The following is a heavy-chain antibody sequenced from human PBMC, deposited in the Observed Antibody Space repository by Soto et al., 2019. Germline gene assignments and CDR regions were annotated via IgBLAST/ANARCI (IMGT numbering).Heavy chain of an antibody. CDR1: GYSFTSYW. CDR3: ARFGSATIFNGLFDY. Sequence: PGESLKISCKGSGYSFTSYWIGWVRQMPGKGLEWMGIIYPGDSDTRYSPSFQGQVTISADKSSSTAYLQWSSLKASDTAMYYCARFGSATIFNGLFDYWGQGTLVTVSS. D-gene: IGHD3-3*01. V-gene: IGHV5-51*01. J-gene: IGHJ4*02. CDR2: IYPGDSDT.